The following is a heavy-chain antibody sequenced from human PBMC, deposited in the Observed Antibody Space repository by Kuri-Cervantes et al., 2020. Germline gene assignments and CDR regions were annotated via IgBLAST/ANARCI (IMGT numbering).Heavy chain of an antibody. D-gene: IGHD6-19*01. J-gene: IGHJ4*02. V-gene: IGHV3-11*06. Sequence: GGSLRLSCAASGFTFSDYYMSWIRQAPGKGLEWVSSISSSSSYIYYADSVKGRFTISRDNAKNSLYLQMNSLRAEDTAVYYCARVTRRPVQSTGYSSGWVDYWGQGTLVTVSS. CDR1: GFTFSDYY. CDR2: ISSSSSYI. CDR3: ARVTRRPVQSTGYSSGWVDY.